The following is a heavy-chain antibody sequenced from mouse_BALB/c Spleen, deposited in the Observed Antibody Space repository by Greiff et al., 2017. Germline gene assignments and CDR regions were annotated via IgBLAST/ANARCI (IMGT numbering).Heavy chain of an antibody. CDR2: IWAGGST. J-gene: IGHJ1*01. Sequence: VKVVESGPGLVAPSQSLSITCTVSGFSLTSYGVHWVRQPPGKGLEWLGVIWAGGSTNYNSALMSRLSISKDNSKSQVFLKMNSLQTDDTAMYYCAREDDYGYFDVWGAGTTVTVSS. CDR3: AREDDYGYFDV. D-gene: IGHD2-3*01. V-gene: IGHV2-9*02. CDR1: GFSLTSYG.